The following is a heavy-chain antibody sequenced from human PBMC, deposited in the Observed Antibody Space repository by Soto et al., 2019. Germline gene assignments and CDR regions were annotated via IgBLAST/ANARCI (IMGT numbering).Heavy chain of an antibody. Sequence: WGSLRLSCAASGFSFSSYTMNWVRRAPGRGLEWVSSIGSNVGYIYYKDSVKGRFTISRDNAKNSLYLQMNSLRAEDTAVYYCARVGVVIPHTNWFDPWGQGTLVTVSS. CDR2: IGSNVGYI. CDR1: GFSFSSYT. D-gene: IGHD3-3*01. CDR3: ARVGVVIPHTNWFDP. V-gene: IGHV3-21*01. J-gene: IGHJ5*02.